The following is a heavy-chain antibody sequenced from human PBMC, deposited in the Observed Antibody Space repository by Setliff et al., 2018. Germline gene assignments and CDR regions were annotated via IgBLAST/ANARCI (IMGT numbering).Heavy chain of an antibody. CDR1: GYTFTSYG. CDR3: AREKVVVVSATSYHYYMDV. V-gene: IGHV1-3*01. Sequence: GGSVKVSCKASGYTFTSYGVHWVRQAPGQRLEWMGWINAANGNTKYSQKFQGRVTITRDTSAGTVYMELSSLRSEDTAMYYCAREKVVVVSATSYHYYMDVWGKGTTVTVSS. D-gene: IGHD2-15*01. J-gene: IGHJ6*03. CDR2: INAANGNT.